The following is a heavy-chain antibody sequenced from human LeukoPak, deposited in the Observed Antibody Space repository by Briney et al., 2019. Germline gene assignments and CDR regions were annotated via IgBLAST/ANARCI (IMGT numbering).Heavy chain of an antibody. CDR3: ARPFAAGTDPDAFDI. D-gene: IGHD6-13*01. V-gene: IGHV1-18*01. Sequence: GASVKVSCKASGYTFTSYGISWVRQAPGQGLEWMGWISAYNGNTNYAQKLQGRVTMTTDTSTSTAYMELSSLRSEDTAVYYCARPFAAGTDPDAFDIWGQGTMVTVSS. J-gene: IGHJ3*02. CDR2: ISAYNGNT. CDR1: GYTFTSYG.